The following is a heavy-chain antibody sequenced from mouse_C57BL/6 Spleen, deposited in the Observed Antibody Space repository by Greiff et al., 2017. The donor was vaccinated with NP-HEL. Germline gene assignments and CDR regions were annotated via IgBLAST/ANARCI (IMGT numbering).Heavy chain of an antibody. Sequence: VQLVESGAELVKPGASVKISCKASGYAFSSYWMNWVKQRPGKGLEWIGQIYPGDGDTNYNGKFKGKATLTADKSSSTAYMQLSSLTSEDSAVYFCARYGTTVVATDYWGQGTTLTVSS. D-gene: IGHD1-1*01. V-gene: IGHV1-80*01. CDR1: GYAFSSYW. J-gene: IGHJ2*01. CDR2: IYPGDGDT. CDR3: ARYGTTVVATDY.